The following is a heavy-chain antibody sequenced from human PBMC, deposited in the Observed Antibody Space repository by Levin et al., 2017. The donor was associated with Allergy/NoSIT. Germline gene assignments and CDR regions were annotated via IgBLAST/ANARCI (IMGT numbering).Heavy chain of an antibody. D-gene: IGHD3-22*01. J-gene: IGHJ4*02. CDR3: ASHPWGDYYDSSGYYRFDY. V-gene: IGHV4-30-4*01. CDR1: GGSISSGDYY. Sequence: SETLSLTCTVSGGSISSGDYYWSWIRQPPGEGLEWIGYIYYSGSTSYNPSLKSRVTISVDTSKNQFSLKLSSVTAADTAVYYCASHPWGDYYDSSGYYRFDYWGQGTLVTVSS. CDR2: IYYSGST.